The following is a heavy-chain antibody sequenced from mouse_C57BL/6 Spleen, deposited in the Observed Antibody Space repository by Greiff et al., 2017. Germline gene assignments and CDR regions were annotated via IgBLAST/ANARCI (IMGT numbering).Heavy chain of an antibody. CDR3: ARSSFDY. D-gene: IGHD1-1*01. J-gene: IGHJ2*01. V-gene: IGHV1-69*01. Sequence: QVKLQQPGAELVMPGASVKLSCKASGYNFNSYWMHWVKQRPGQGLEWIGEIDPADSNTNYNQKFKGKSTLTVDKSSSTAYMLLSSLTSEDSAVYYCARSSFDYWGQGTTLTVSS. CDR1: GYNFNSYW. CDR2: IDPADSNT.